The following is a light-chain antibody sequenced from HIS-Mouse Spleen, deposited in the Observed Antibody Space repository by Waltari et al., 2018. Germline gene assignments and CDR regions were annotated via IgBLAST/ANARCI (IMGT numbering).Light chain of an antibody. CDR3: YSTDSSGNHRV. J-gene: IGLJ2*01. CDR2: EDS. CDR1: ALPKKY. V-gene: IGLV3-10*01. Sequence: SYELTQPPSVSVSPGQTARISCSGDALPKKYPYWYQKKPGQAPVLVIYEDSKRPSGIPGRFSGSSSGTMATLTISGAQVEDEADYYCYSTDSSGNHRVFGGGTKLTVL.